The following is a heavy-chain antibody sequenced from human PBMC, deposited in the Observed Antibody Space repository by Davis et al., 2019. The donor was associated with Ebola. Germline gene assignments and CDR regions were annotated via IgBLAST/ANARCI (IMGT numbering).Heavy chain of an antibody. CDR2: IYYSGST. CDR3: ARYPAIAAAGTGYYYGMDV. V-gene: IGHV4-39*01. CDR1: GFTFSSYG. Sequence: ESLKISCAASGFTFSSYGMHWVRQAPGKGLEWIGTIYYSGSTYYNPSLKSRITISVDMSKNQFSLRLSSVTAADTAVYYCARYPAIAAAGTGYYYGMDVWGKGTTVTVSS. D-gene: IGHD6-13*01. J-gene: IGHJ6*04.